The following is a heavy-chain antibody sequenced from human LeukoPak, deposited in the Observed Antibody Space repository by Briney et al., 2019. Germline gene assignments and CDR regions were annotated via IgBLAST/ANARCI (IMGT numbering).Heavy chain of an antibody. D-gene: IGHD3-16*02. CDR1: GFSFSDAW. CDR2: IKRKTDGGTT. CDR3: TTDSVGNYVWGNYSYLGDY. Sequence: PGGSERLSCSAPGFSFSDAWMSWVRQAPGKGLEWVGRIKRKTDGGTTEYAAPVKGRFTISRDDSKNTVYLQMNSLKSEDTAVYYCTTDSVGNYVWGNYSYLGDYWGEGTPASASS. J-gene: IGHJ4*02. V-gene: IGHV3-15*01.